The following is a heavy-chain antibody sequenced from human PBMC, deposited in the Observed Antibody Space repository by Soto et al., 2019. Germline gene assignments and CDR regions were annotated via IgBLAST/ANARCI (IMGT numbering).Heavy chain of an antibody. CDR3: AXLGTXGVFDN. CDR2: ITFRGDNT. Sequence: EVQLLESGGGLVPPGGSLRLSCXASGFTFSSYAMSWVRQAPGKGLEWLAGITFRGDNTYYADSVKGRFTLSRDNSRNRLDLXMXXLXXXDXXXXXXAXLGTXGVFDNWGQGTLLTVSS. V-gene: IGHV3-23*01. CDR1: GFTFSSYA. D-gene: IGHD1-1*01. J-gene: IGHJ4*02.